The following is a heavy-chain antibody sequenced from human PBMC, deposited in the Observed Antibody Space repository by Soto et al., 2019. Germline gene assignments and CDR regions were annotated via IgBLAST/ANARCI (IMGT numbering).Heavy chain of an antibody. D-gene: IGHD2-2*01. Sequence: SQTLSLTCAISGDSVSSNSAAWNWIRQSPSRGLEWLGRTYYRSKWYNDYAVSVKSRITINPDTSKNQFSLQLNSVTPEDTAVHYCARDIVVVPAAPNYYYYGMDVWGQGTTVTVSS. CDR3: ARDIVVVPAAPNYYYYGMDV. CDR1: GDSVSSNSAA. J-gene: IGHJ6*02. CDR2: TYYRSKWYN. V-gene: IGHV6-1*01.